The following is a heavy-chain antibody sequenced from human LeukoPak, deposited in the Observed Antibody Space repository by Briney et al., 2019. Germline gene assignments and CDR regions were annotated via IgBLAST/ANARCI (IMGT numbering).Heavy chain of an antibody. Sequence: GGSLRLSCAASGFTFSSYAMSWVRQAPGKGLEWVSAISGSGGSTYYADSVKGRFTISRDNAKNSLYLQMNSLRAEDTAVYYCARGAYGIYYYYYGMDVWGQGTTVTVSS. CDR3: ARGAYGIYYYYYGMDV. J-gene: IGHJ6*02. D-gene: IGHD4-17*01. CDR1: GFTFSSYA. CDR2: ISGSGGST. V-gene: IGHV3-23*01.